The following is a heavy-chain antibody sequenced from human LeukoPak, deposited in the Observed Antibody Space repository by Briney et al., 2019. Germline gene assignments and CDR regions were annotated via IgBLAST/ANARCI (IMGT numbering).Heavy chain of an antibody. CDR2: INTKTGRT. D-gene: IGHD3-3*01. CDR3: ARADFIDAGPYLIGP. J-gene: IGHJ5*02. Sequence: ASVRVSCRTSGYSFTDYYIHWVRQAPGQGLEWMAWINTKTGRTSSARKFQGRVTMTRDPSITTVYMDMAWLTSDDTAIYFCARADFIDAGPYLIGPWGQGTLVTVSS. CDR1: GYSFTDYY. V-gene: IGHV1-2*02.